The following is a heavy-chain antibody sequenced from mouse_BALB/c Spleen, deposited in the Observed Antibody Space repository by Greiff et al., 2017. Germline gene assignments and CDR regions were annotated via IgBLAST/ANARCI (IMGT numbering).Heavy chain of an antibody. J-gene: IGHJ1*01. V-gene: IGHV5-6-2*01. CDR1: GFTFSSYY. CDR3: ARRGNYVYFDV. D-gene: IGHD2-1*01. Sequence: EVKLMESGGGLVKLGGSLKLSCAASGFTFSSYYMSWVRQTPEKRLELVAAINSNGGSTYYPDTVKGRFTISRDNAKNTLYLQMSSLKSEDTALYYCARRGNYVYFDVWGAGTTVTVSS. CDR2: INSNGGST.